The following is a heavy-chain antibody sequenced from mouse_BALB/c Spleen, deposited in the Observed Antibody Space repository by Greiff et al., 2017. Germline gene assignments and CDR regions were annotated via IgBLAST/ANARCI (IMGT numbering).Heavy chain of an antibody. D-gene: IGHD1-1*01. CDR1: GFTFSSYG. V-gene: IGHV5-6-3*01. CDR3: ARITTVVEAY. Sequence: EVQVVESGGGLVQPGGSLKLSCAASGFTFSSYGMSWVRQTPDKRLELVATINSNGGSTYYPDSVKGRFTISRDNARNILYLQMSSLRSEDTAMYYCARITTVVEAYWGQGTLVTVSA. CDR2: INSNGGST. J-gene: IGHJ3*01.